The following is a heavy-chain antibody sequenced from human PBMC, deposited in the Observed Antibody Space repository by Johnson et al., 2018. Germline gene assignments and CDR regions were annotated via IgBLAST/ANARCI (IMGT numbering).Heavy chain of an antibody. J-gene: IGHJ6*02. D-gene: IGHD6-6*01. CDR2: ISYDGSNK. CDR3: ARDRLVGYYYYGMDV. CDR1: GFTFSSYG. V-gene: IGHV3-30*03. Sequence: QVQLVQSGGGVVQPGRSLRLSCAASGFTFSSYGMHWVRQAPGKGLEWVAVISYDGSNKYYADSVKGRFTISRDNSKNTLYLQMNSLRAEDTAVYYCARDRLVGYYYYGMDVWGQGTTVTVSS.